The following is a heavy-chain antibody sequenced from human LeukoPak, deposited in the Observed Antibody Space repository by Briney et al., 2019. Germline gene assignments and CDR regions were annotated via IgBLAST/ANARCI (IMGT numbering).Heavy chain of an antibody. Sequence: GGSLRLSCAASGFTFDDYAMHWVRQAPGKGLEWVSGISWNSGSIGYADSVKGRFTISRDNAKNSLYLQMNSLRAEDTALYYCAKDSGSGYYYYDYWGQGTLVTVSS. J-gene: IGHJ4*02. CDR3: AKDSGSGYYYYDY. V-gene: IGHV3-9*01. CDR2: ISWNSGSI. D-gene: IGHD3-22*01. CDR1: GFTFDDYA.